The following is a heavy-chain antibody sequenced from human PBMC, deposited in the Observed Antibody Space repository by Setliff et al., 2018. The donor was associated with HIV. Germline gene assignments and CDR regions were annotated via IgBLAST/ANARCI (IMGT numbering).Heavy chain of an antibody. J-gene: IGHJ5*02. D-gene: IGHD3-22*01. CDR3: ARAGGYYYDSSYYFWFDP. V-gene: IGHV1-18*01. CDR1: GYTFTKYG. Sequence: GASVKVSCKASGYTFTKYGLSWVRQAPGQGLEWMGWINTHNGNTNSAQKFQGRVTMTTDKSTSSAYMELSSLRSEDTAVYYCARAGGYYYDSSYYFWFDPWGQGTLVTVSS. CDR2: INTHNGNT.